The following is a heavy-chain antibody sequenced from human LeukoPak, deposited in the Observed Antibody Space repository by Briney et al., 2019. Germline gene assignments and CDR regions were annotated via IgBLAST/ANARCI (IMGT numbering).Heavy chain of an antibody. CDR3: ARGDSYGAFDY. V-gene: IGHV4-61*02. J-gene: IGHJ4*02. Sequence: SETLSLTCTVSGGSISSGSYYWSWIRQPAGKGLEWIGRIYTSGSTNYNPSLKSRVTISVDTSKNQFSLKLSSVTAADTAVYYCARGDSYGAFDYWGQGTLVTVSS. CDR1: GGSISSGSYY. D-gene: IGHD5-18*01. CDR2: IYTSGST.